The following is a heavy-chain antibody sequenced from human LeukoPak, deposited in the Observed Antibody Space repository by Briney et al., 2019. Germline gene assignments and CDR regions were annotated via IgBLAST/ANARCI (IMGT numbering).Heavy chain of an antibody. Sequence: GGSLRLSCAASGFTVSSNYMSWVRQSPRKGLEWVAIIYTGGNTYYADSVRGRFTISRDNSKNMLYLEMNGLRDEDTAVYYCVRDSYGTSWGQGTLVTVSS. CDR3: VRDSYGTS. CDR1: GFTVSSNY. J-gene: IGHJ5*02. V-gene: IGHV3-66*01. CDR2: IYTGGNT. D-gene: IGHD3-16*01.